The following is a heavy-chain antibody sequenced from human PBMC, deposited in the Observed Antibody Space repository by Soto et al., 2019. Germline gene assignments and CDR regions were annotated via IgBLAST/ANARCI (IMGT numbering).Heavy chain of an antibody. J-gene: IGHJ6*03. V-gene: IGHV4-39*01. D-gene: IGHD2-2*02. CDR2: IYHSGST. CDR1: GGYIHSSSHH. CDR3: VRLGDCSSTSCYREDYYMDV. Sequence: SETLSLTCTVSGGYIHSSSHHWGWIRQPPGKGLEWIGSIYHSGSTYYKSSLKSRVTISVDTSKNQFSLKLSSVTATDTAVYYCVRLGDCSSTSCYREDYYMDVWGKGTTVTVSS.